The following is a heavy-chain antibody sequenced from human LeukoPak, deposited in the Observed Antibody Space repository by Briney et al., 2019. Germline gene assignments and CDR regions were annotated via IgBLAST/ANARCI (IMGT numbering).Heavy chain of an antibody. J-gene: IGHJ3*02. CDR3: TKRTTAVAGRSAFDI. V-gene: IGHV3-23*01. CDR1: GFTFSNYA. CDR2: ICGSSGTT. Sequence: GGSLRLSCAASGFTFSNYAMSWVRQAPGKGLEWVSSICGSSGTTYYAESVRGRFTISRDNSKNTLYLQLNSLRAEDTAIYYCTKRTTAVAGRSAFDIWGQGTMVTVSS. D-gene: IGHD6-19*01.